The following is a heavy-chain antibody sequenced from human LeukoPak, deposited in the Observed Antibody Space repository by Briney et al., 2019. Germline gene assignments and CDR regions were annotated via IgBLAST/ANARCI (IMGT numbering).Heavy chain of an antibody. D-gene: IGHD2-15*01. CDR1: GFTFSNYA. J-gene: IGHJ4*02. CDR2: ISYDAKYK. V-gene: IGHV3-30*04. Sequence: PGGSLRLSCAGSGFTFSNYAMHWVRQAPGKGLEWVAVISYDAKYKFYADSLKGRFTISRDNSNNTLYLQMNSLGSEDTAVYYCARGRVVPATRLGYWGRGTLVTVSS. CDR3: ARGRVVPATRLGY.